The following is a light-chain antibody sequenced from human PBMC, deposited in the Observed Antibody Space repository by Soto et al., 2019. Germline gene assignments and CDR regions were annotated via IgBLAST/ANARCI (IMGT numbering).Light chain of an antibody. Sequence: EIVLTQSPATLSLSPGERATLSCRASQSVSSFLAWYQRKPGQAPRLLIYDASNRATSIPTRFSGSGSVTDFTLSINSLEPEEFAVYFCQQPINWPLTFGGGTKVEIK. J-gene: IGKJ4*01. V-gene: IGKV3-11*01. CDR3: QQPINWPLT. CDR1: QSVSSF. CDR2: DAS.